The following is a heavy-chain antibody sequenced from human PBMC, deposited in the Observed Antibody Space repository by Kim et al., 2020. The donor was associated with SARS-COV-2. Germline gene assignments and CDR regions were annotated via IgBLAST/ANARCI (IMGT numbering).Heavy chain of an antibody. CDR2: ISYDGSNK. CDR1: GFTFSSYA. Sequence: GGSLRLSCAASGFTFSSYAMHWVRQAPGKGLEWVAVISYDGSNKYYADSVKGRFTISRDNSKNTLYLQMNSLRAEDTAVYYCARDLYPHIPPYYFDYWGQGTLVTVSS. CDR3: ARDLYPHIPPYYFDY. J-gene: IGHJ4*02. V-gene: IGHV3-30*04. D-gene: IGHD2-2*01.